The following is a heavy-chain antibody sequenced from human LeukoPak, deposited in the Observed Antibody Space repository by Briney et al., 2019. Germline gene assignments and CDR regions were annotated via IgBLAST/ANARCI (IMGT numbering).Heavy chain of an antibody. J-gene: IGHJ4*02. CDR3: AGYQLPVRYFDF. Sequence: GSLRLSCAASGFTFSDHYMDWIRQAPGKGLEWVARIRNKANSYSTEYAASVEGRFTISRDDSKSSLFLQMNTLKTEDTAVYYCAGYQLPVRYFDFWGQGTLVTVSS. V-gene: IGHV3-72*01. D-gene: IGHD2-2*01. CDR1: GFTFSDHY. CDR2: IRNKANSYST.